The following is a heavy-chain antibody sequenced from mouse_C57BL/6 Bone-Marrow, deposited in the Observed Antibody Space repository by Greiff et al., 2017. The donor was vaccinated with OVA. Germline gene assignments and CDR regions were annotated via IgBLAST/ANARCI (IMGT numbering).Heavy chain of an antibody. CDR3: ASPYFDY. CDR1: GFTFSDYG. CDR2: ISSGSSTI. J-gene: IGHJ2*01. V-gene: IGHV5-17*01. Sequence: DVKLVESGGGLVKPGGSLKLSCAASGFTFSDYGMHWVRQAPEKGLEWVAYISSGSSTIYYADTVKGRFTISRDNAKNTLFLQMTSLRSEDTAMYYCASPYFDYWGQGTTLTVSS.